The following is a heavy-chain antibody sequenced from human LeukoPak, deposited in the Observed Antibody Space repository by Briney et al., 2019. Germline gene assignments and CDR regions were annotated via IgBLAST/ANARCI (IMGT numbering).Heavy chain of an antibody. CDR3: AKGRVPAAIPEYFQH. Sequence: GGSLRLSCAASGFTFSSYGMHRVRQAPGKGLEWVAFIRYDGSNKYYADSVKGRFTISRDNSKNTLYLQMNSLRAEDTAVYYCAKGRVPAAIPEYFQHWGQGTLVTVSS. CDR1: GFTFSSYG. J-gene: IGHJ1*01. D-gene: IGHD2-2*01. V-gene: IGHV3-30*02. CDR2: IRYDGSNK.